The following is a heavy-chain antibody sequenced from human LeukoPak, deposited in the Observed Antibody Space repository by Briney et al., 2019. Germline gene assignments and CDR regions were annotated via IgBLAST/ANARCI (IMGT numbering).Heavy chain of an antibody. V-gene: IGHV4-34*01. CDR1: GGSFSGYY. Sequence: NPSETLSLTCAVYGGSFSGYYWSWHPQRPGKGLEWIGEINNSGSTNYNPSLKSRVTISVDTSKNQFSLKLSSVTAADTAVYYCARAVRGVNKMAIDYWGQGTLVTVSS. CDR2: INNSGST. D-gene: IGHD3-10*01. J-gene: IGHJ4*02. CDR3: ARAVRGVNKMAIDY.